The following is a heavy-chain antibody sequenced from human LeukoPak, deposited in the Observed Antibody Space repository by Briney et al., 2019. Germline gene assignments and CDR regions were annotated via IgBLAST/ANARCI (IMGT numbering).Heavy chain of an antibody. J-gene: IGHJ6*03. D-gene: IGHD5-18*01. CDR1: GYTFTSYD. Sequence: ASVKVSCKASGYTFTSYDINWVRQATGQELEWMGWMNPNSGNTGYAQKFQGRVTITRNTSISTAYMELSSLRSEDTAVYYCARGRGGYSYEAYYYYYMDVWGKGTTVTVSS. V-gene: IGHV1-8*03. CDR2: MNPNSGNT. CDR3: ARGRGGYSYEAYYYYYMDV.